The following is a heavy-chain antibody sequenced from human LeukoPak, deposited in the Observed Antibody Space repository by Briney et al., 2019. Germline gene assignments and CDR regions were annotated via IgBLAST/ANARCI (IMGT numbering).Heavy chain of an antibody. CDR2: ISYDGSNK. CDR1: GFTFSSYG. J-gene: IGHJ4*02. V-gene: IGHV3-30*18. Sequence: PGGSLRLSCAASGFTFSSYGMHWVRQAPGKGLEWVAVISYDGSNKYYADSVKGRFTISRDNSKNTLYLQMNSLRAEDTAVYYCAKDRLGWDLRGFDYWGQGTLVTVSS. D-gene: IGHD1-26*01. CDR3: AKDRLGWDLRGFDY.